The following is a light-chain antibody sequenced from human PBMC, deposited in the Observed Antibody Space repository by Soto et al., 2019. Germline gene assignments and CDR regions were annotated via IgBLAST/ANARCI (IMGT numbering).Light chain of an antibody. CDR2: GAS. CDR1: QSVSST. CDR3: HQRQSWPRT. Sequence: EIVMTQSPATLSVSPGERATLSYGASQSVSSTLAWYQQKPGQAPRLLIYGASTRATGIPARFSGSGSGTDFTLTISDVQPEDFAIYYCHQRQSWPRTFGQGTKVDIK. V-gene: IGKV3-15*01. J-gene: IGKJ1*01.